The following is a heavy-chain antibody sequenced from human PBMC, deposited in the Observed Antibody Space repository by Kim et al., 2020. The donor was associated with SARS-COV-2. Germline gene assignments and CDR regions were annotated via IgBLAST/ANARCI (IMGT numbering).Heavy chain of an antibody. CDR2: ISSSSSTI. Sequence: GGSLRLSCAASGFTFSSYSMNWVRQAPGKGLEWVSYISSSSSTIYYADSVKGRFTISRDNAKNSLYLQMNSLRDEDTAVYYCARDRADYYGSGGYVFDPWGQGTLVTVSS. CDR1: GFTFSSYS. CDR3: ARDRADYYGSGGYVFDP. D-gene: IGHD3-10*01. J-gene: IGHJ5*02. V-gene: IGHV3-48*02.